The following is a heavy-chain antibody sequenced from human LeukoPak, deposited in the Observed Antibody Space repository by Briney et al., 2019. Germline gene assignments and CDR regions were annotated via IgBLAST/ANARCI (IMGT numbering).Heavy chain of an antibody. D-gene: IGHD1-7*01. V-gene: IGHV3-21*01. CDR2: ISISSNYI. CDR1: GFTFSRYS. J-gene: IGHJ4*02. CDR3: ARGWNSDYFDY. Sequence: GGSLRLSCAASGFTFSRYSMNWVRQAPGKGLEWVSSISISSNYIYYPDSLKGRFTISRDNAKNSLYLQMNSLRAEDTAVYYCARGWNSDYFDYWGQGTLVTVSS.